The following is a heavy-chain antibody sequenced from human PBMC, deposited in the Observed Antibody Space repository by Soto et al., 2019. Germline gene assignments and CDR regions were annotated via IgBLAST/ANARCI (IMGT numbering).Heavy chain of an antibody. CDR3: ARGVYYYSYMDV. V-gene: IGHV3-48*01. Sequence: GGSLRLSCAASGFTFSSYSMNWVRQAPGKGLEWVSYISSSSSTIYYADSVKGRFTISRDNAKNSLYLQMNSLRAEDTAVYYCARGVYYYSYMDVWGKGTTFTVSS. CDR1: GFTFSSYS. J-gene: IGHJ6*03. CDR2: ISSSSSTI.